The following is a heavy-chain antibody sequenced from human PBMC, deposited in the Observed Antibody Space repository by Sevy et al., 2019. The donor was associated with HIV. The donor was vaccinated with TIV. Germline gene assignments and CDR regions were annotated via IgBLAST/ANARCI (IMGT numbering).Heavy chain of an antibody. CDR1: GFSFSNYA. J-gene: IGHJ4*02. D-gene: IGHD3-22*01. CDR3: ASHYYDSTGYYYPLDY. CDR2: TSTDGNIK. Sequence: GGSLRLSCTASGFSFSNYAMYWVRQAPGEGLEWVAVTSTDGNIKDYADSVKGRFTISRDNFKNTLYLQMNSLRAEDSAVYYCASHYYDSTGYYYPLDYWGLGTLVTVSS. V-gene: IGHV3-30*04.